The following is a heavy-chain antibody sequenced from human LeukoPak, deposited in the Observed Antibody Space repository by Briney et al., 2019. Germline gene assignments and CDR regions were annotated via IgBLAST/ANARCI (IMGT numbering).Heavy chain of an antibody. Sequence: ASVKVSCKASGYTFISYYMHWVRQAPGQGLEWMGIINPSGGRTSYAQKFQGRVTMTRDMSTSTVYMELSSLRSEDTAVYYCARSSTSSDAFDIWGQGTMVTVSS. V-gene: IGHV1-46*01. CDR2: INPSGGRT. CDR3: ARSSTSSDAFDI. D-gene: IGHD2-2*01. J-gene: IGHJ3*02. CDR1: GYTFISYY.